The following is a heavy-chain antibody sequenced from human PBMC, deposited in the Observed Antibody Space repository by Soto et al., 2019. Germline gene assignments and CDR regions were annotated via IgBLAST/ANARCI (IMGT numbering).Heavy chain of an antibody. CDR1: GFIFSNYA. V-gene: IGHV3-33*01. Sequence: HVQWMESGGGVVQPGRSLRLSCATSGFIFSNYATHWVRQAPGQGLEWVALIWSDGSYDNYAESVKGRFTISRDNSKNTLYVQMNSLRVEDTAVYFCARATGPGSFFIDYWGQGTLVTVSS. J-gene: IGHJ4*02. D-gene: IGHD3-10*01. CDR2: IWSDGSYD. CDR3: ARATGPGSFFIDY.